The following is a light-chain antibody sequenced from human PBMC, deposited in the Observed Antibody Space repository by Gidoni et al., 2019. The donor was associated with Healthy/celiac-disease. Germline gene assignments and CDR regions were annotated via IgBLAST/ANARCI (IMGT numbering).Light chain of an antibody. V-gene: IGKV2-28*01. CDR2: LGS. Sequence: DIVMPQSPLSLPVTPGEPASISCRSSQSLLHSNGYNYLDWYLQKPGQSPQLLIYLGSNRASGVPDRFSGSGSGTDFTLKISRGEAEDVGVYYCMQALQTPYTFGQGTKLEIK. CDR3: MQALQTPYT. J-gene: IGKJ2*01. CDR1: QSLLHSNGYNY.